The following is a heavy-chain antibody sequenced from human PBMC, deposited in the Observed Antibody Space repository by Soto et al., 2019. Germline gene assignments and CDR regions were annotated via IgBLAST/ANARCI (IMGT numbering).Heavy chain of an antibody. CDR1: GFAFSTYG. D-gene: IGHD1-7*01. V-gene: IGHV3-30*18. J-gene: IGHJ6*02. Sequence: PGGSLRLSCAATGFAFSTYGMHWVRQAPGKGREWVAAISYDGNEKYYADSLQGRFTISRDNSKNALYLQVNSLRGEDTAVYYSAKENFTRGLSPMYAMDLWGQGTTVTVSS. CDR3: AKENFTRGLSPMYAMDL. CDR2: ISYDGNEK.